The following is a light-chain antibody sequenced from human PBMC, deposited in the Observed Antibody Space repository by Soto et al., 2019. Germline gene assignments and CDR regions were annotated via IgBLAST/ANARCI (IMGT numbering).Light chain of an antibody. CDR3: QSADSIGNYV. CDR1: ALPRQY. Sequence: SYELTQPPSVSVYPGQTARIICSGDALPRQYGYWYQQKPGQGPVVVIYKDSERPSGIPERFSGSSSGTTVTLTISGVRAEDEADYYCQSADSIGNYVFGGGTKLTVL. V-gene: IGLV3-25*02. J-gene: IGLJ2*01. CDR2: KDS.